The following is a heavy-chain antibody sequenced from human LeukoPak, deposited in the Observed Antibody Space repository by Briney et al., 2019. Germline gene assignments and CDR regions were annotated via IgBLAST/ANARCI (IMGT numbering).Heavy chain of an antibody. CDR2: IYYSGST. CDR3: ARVSYGSRGY. CDR1: GGSISSSSYY. Sequence: SETLFLTCTVSGGSISSSSYYWGWIRQPPGKGLEWIGSIYYSGSTYYNPSLKSRVTISVDTSKNQFSLKLSSVTAADTAVYYCARVSYGSRGYWGQGTLVTVSS. J-gene: IGHJ4*02. D-gene: IGHD4-17*01. V-gene: IGHV4-39*07.